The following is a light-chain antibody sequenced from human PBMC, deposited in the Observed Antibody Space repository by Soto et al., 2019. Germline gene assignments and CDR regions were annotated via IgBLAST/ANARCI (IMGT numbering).Light chain of an antibody. CDR3: SSYTSSSTPV. J-gene: IGLJ1*01. CDR2: DFS. Sequence: QSVLTQPASVSGSPGQSITISCTGTSSEVGGYNYVSWYQQHPGKAPKLMISDFSNRPSGISNRFSGSKSGNTASLTISGLQTEDEADYYCSSYTSSSTPVFGTGTKVTVL. V-gene: IGLV2-14*01. CDR1: SSEVGGYNY.